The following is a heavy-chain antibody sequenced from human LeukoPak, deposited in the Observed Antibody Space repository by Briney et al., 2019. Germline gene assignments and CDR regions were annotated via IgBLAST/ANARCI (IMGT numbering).Heavy chain of an antibody. J-gene: IGHJ4*02. CDR3: AKDWGYGSGTYYPH. CDR1: GLTVRSNY. CDR2: IYSGGST. V-gene: IGHV3-53*01. D-gene: IGHD3-10*01. Sequence: GGSPSLSCVASGLTVRSNYMSWVREAPGKGLEWVSVIYSGGSTYYADSVKGRFTISRDNSKNTLYLQMNSLRAEDTAVYYCAKDWGYGSGTYYPHWGQGTLVTVSS.